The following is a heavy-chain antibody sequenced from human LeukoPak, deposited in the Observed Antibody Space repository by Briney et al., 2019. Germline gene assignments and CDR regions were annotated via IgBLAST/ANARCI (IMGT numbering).Heavy chain of an antibody. CDR3: ARASSGWFDP. Sequence: GGSLRLSCAATGFTVSSNYMSWVRQAPGKGLEWVSVIYSGGSTYYADSVKGRFTISRHNSKNTLYLQMNSLRAEDTAVYYCARASSGWFDPWGQGTLVTVSS. CDR1: GFTVSSNY. CDR2: IYSGGST. J-gene: IGHJ5*02. V-gene: IGHV3-53*04. D-gene: IGHD6-19*01.